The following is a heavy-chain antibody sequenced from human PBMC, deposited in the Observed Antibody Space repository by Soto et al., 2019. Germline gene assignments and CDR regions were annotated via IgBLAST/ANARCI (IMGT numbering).Heavy chain of an antibody. Sequence: QVQLVQSGAEVKKPGASVKVSCKASGYTFTSYGISWVRQAPGQGLEWMGWLSAYNGNTNYAQKLQGRVTMSTDTSTSTAYMELRSLRSDDTAVYYCARVDEDSSSWNDLDYWGQGTLVTVSS. J-gene: IGHJ4*02. V-gene: IGHV1-18*01. CDR2: LSAYNGNT. D-gene: IGHD6-13*01. CDR3: ARVDEDSSSWNDLDY. CDR1: GYTFTSYG.